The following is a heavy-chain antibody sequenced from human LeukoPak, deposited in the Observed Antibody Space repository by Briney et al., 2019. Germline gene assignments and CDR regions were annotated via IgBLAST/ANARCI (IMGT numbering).Heavy chain of an antibody. V-gene: IGHV3-23*01. J-gene: IGHJ4*02. CDR1: GFTFSSYA. D-gene: IGHD3-3*01. CDR2: ISGSGGST. Sequence: GGSLRLSCAASGFTFSSYAMSWVRQAPGKGLEWVSAISGSGGSTYYADSVKGRFTISRDNSKNTLYLQTNSLRAEDTAVYYCAKELNYDFWSGYYFDYWGQGTLVTVSS. CDR3: AKELNYDFWSGYYFDY.